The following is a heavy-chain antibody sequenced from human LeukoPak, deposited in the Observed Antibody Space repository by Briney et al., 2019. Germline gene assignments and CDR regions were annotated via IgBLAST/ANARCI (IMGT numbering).Heavy chain of an antibody. D-gene: IGHD3-3*01. Sequence: GGSLRLSCAASGFTFSSYAMNWVRQAPGKGLEWVSVISGSGDSTNYEDSVKGRFTISRDNSKNMLNLQMNSLRAEDTAVYYCARDLSGYYGYYYYYYMDVWGKGTTVTVSS. CDR3: ARDLSGYYGYYYYYYMDV. CDR1: GFTFSSYA. J-gene: IGHJ6*03. V-gene: IGHV3-23*01. CDR2: ISGSGDST.